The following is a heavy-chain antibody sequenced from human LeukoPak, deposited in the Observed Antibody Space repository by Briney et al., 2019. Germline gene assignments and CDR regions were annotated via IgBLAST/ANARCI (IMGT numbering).Heavy chain of an antibody. V-gene: IGHV3-53*01. CDR2: IYSGGST. J-gene: IGHJ3*02. CDR3: ARESAEHNDASDI. CDR1: GFTVSSNY. Sequence: GGSLRLSCAASGFTVSSNYMSWVRQAPGKGLEWVSVIYSGGSTYYADSVKGRFTISRDNSKNTLYLQMNSLRAEDTAVYYCARESAEHNDASDIWGQGTMVTVSS. D-gene: IGHD1-14*01.